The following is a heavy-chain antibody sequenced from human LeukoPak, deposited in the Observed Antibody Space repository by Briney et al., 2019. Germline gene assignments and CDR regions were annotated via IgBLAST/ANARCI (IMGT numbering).Heavy chain of an antibody. CDR3: ARVGVAGNWFDP. Sequence: SQTLSLTCTVSGGSISSGGYYWSWIRQHPGKGLEWIGYIYYSGSTYYNPSLKSRVTISVDTSKNQFSLKLSSATAADTAVYYCARVGVAGNWFDPRGQGTLVTVSS. CDR1: GGSISSGGYY. CDR2: IYYSGST. J-gene: IGHJ5*02. D-gene: IGHD6-19*01. V-gene: IGHV4-31*03.